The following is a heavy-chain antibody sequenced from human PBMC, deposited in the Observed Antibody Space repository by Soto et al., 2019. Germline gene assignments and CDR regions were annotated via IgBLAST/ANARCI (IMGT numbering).Heavy chain of an antibody. J-gene: IGHJ5*01. CDR3: AHTRSGNFYWFDS. CDR2: IWWDDNK. Sequence: QITLKESGPTLVKPTQTLTLTCTFSCFSRSTSGAGVGWIRQPPGKALEWLTLIWWDDNKRYNPSLNSRLTITKDTAKNQVVLTMTNMDPVDTGTFYCAHTRSGNFYWFDSLGQGTLVTVSS. CDR1: CFSRSTSGAG. V-gene: IGHV2-5*02. D-gene: IGHD3-3*01.